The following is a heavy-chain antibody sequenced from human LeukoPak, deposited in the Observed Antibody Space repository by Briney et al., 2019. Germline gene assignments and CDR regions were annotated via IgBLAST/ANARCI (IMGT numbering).Heavy chain of an antibody. V-gene: IGHV1-69*06. CDR2: IILIFGTA. CDR1: GGTFSSYA. J-gene: IGHJ3*02. D-gene: IGHD3-22*01. CDR3: ATGGLPYYYDRRGAFDI. Sequence: ASVKVSCKASGGTFSSYAISWVRQAPGQGLEWMGGIILIFGTANYAQKFQGRVTMTEDTSTDTAYMELSSLRSEDTAVYYCATGGLPYYYDRRGAFDIWGQGTMVTVSS.